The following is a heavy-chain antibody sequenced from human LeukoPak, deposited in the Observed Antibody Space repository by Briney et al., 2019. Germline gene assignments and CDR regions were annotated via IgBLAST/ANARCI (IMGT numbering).Heavy chain of an antibody. D-gene: IGHD6-19*01. Sequence: SMKVSCKASGGTFSSYAISWVRQAPGQGLEWMGGIIPIFGTANYAQKFQGRVTITADKSTSTAYMELSSLRSEDTAVYYCARDDSSQALDYWGQGTLVTVSS. CDR2: IIPIFGTA. V-gene: IGHV1-69*06. CDR1: GGTFSSYA. CDR3: ARDDSSQALDY. J-gene: IGHJ4*02.